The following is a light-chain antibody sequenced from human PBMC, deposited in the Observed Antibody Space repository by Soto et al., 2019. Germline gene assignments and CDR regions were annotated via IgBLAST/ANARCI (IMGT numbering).Light chain of an antibody. J-gene: IGKJ3*01. CDR3: QQYDNIPFT. CDR2: DAS. V-gene: IGKV1-33*01. Sequence: DIQMTQSPSSLSASVGDRVTITCQASQDISKYLNWYQQKPGKAPKLLIYDASNLEAGVPSRFSGTGSGTFYTLTISSLHPDDFAAYHCQQYDNIPFTFGPGTKVEIK. CDR1: QDISKY.